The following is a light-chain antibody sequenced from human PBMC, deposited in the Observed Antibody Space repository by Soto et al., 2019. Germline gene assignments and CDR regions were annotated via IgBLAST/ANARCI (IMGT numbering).Light chain of an antibody. CDR2: EDD. CDR1: GGSIATNY. J-gene: IGLJ2*01. CDR3: QSHDSTNVV. V-gene: IGLV6-57*02. Sequence: NFMLTQPHSVSESPGKTVTISCTGSGGSIATNYVQWHQQRPGSAPTTEIYEDDKRPSGVPDRFSGSIDRSSNSASLIISGLKTEDEADYYCQSHDSTNVVFGRGTKLTVL.